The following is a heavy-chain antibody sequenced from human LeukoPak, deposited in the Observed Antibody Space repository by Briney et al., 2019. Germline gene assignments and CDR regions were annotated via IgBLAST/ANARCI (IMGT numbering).Heavy chain of an antibody. J-gene: IGHJ4*02. Sequence: ASVKVSCKASVYTFTSYGISCVRQAPGQGLEWMGWISAYNGNTNYAKKLQCRVTMTTDTSTSTAYMELRRLKSDDTAVYYCPRDQRPSELRYFDWLSFDYWGQGTLVTVSS. D-gene: IGHD3-9*01. V-gene: IGHV1-18*01. CDR3: PRDQRPSELRYFDWLSFDY. CDR1: VYTFTSYG. CDR2: ISAYNGNT.